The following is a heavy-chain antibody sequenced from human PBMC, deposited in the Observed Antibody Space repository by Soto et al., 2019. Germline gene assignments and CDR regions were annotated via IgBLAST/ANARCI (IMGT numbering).Heavy chain of an antibody. J-gene: IGHJ4*02. Sequence: SSETLSLTCTVSGGSISSSSYYWGWIRQPPGKGLEWIGSIYYSGSTYYNPSLKSRVPISVETSKNQLSLKLSSVTAADTAVYYGARRDHRNLQREIEYWAQGHVGTVS. D-gene: IGHD2-2*01. V-gene: IGHV4-39*01. CDR3: ARRDHRNLQREIEY. CDR1: GGSISSSSYY. CDR2: IYYSGST.